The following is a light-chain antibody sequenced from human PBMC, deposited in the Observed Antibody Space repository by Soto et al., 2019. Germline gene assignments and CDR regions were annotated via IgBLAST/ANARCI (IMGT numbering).Light chain of an antibody. Sequence: QSALTQPPSASGAPGQSVTISCTGTSSDVGGYKSVSWYQQHPGKAPKLIIYEVNKRPSGVPDRFSGSKSGNTASLTVSGLQAEDEADYYCISYAVNNDFGSFGGGTKLTVL. V-gene: IGLV2-8*01. CDR1: SSDVGGYKS. CDR3: ISYAVNNDFGS. CDR2: EVN. J-gene: IGLJ2*01.